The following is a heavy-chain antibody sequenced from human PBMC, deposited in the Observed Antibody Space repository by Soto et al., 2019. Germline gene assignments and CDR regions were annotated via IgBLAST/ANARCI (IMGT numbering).Heavy chain of an antibody. CDR1: RFSFSEST. CDR2: VSTSGRST. Sequence: GGCLRLCRSSSRFSFSESTISGFRQFPGKGLEAISAVSTSGRSTYYADSVKDRFTISRDNSKNTLFLQMGSLRPEDTAIYYCVKQAHGLDGVAFDYWGQGTQVTVSS. V-gene: IGHV3-64D*06. CDR3: VKQAHGLDGVAFDY. D-gene: IGHD2-15*01. J-gene: IGHJ4*02.